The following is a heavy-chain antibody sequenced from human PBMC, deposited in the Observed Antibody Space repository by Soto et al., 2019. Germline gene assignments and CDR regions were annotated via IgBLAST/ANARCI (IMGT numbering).Heavy chain of an antibody. CDR3: ARRPHCSGGICYYGLDN. CDR1: GYTFTNSD. CDR2: MNPDSGHA. Sequence: GASVKVSCKASGYTFTNSDINWVRQAPGQGLEWMGWMNPDSGHAAYAQKFQGRVTLTTSTSTSTVYMEMRSLGSEDTAVYYCARRPHCSGGICYYGLDNWGQGXLVTVYS. J-gene: IGHJ4*02. D-gene: IGHD2-15*01. V-gene: IGHV1-8*01.